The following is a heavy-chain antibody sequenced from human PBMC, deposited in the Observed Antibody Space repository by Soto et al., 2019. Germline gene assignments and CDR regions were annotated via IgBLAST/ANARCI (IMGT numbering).Heavy chain of an antibody. J-gene: IGHJ4*02. D-gene: IGHD1-20*01. V-gene: IGHV3-7*01. CDR1: GFTFRSYW. CDR3: VRWYNYNLIDY. CDR2: IKEDGSDK. Sequence: PGGSLRLSCAASGFTFRSYWMSWVRQAPGKGLEWVANIKEDGSDKYYVDSVKGRFTISRDNANNSLYLQMNTPRAEDTAVYYYVRWYNYNLIDYWGQGTLVTVSS.